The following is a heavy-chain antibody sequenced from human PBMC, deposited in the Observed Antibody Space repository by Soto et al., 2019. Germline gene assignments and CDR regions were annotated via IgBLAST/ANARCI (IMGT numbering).Heavy chain of an antibody. Sequence: QVQLVESGGGVVQPGKSLRLSCEVSGFPLSDYGMHWVRQAPGKGLEWVAVLWSDGANSFYAGSVMGRFTVSRDTSKNPLFLEVESLGSGHTGVFFWGRELEYYDFLGLELWGQGDTVIVSS. CDR1: GFPLSDYG. V-gene: IGHV3-33*03. D-gene: IGHD1-26*01. CDR3: GRELEYYDFLGLEL. CDR2: LWSDGANS. J-gene: IGHJ6*02.